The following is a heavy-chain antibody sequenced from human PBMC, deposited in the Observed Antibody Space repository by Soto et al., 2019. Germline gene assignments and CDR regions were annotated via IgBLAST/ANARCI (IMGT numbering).Heavy chain of an antibody. CDR1: VYTFTSYG. CDR2: ISAYNGNT. Sequence: GXSVKVSCKASVYTFTSYGISWVRQAPGQGLEWMGWISAYNGNTNYAQKLQGRVTMTTDTSTSTAYMELRSLRSDDTAVYYCARDKRYSGSHNDWYFDLWGRGTLVTVSS. V-gene: IGHV1-18*01. J-gene: IGHJ2*01. CDR3: ARDKRYSGSHNDWYFDL. D-gene: IGHD1-26*01.